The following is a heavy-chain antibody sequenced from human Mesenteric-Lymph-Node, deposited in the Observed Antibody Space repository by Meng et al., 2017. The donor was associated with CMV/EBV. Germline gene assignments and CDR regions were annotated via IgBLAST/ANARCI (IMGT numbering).Heavy chain of an antibody. CDR3: ARHQRWLKSEGGFDY. Sequence: QVQLQQWGAGLLKPSETLSPTCAVYGGSFSGYYGSWIRQPPGKGLEWIGEINHSGSTNYNPSLKSRVTISVDTSKNQFSLKLSSVTAADTAVYYCARHQRWLKSEGGFDYWGQGTLVTVSS. CDR1: GGSFSGYY. D-gene: IGHD4-23*01. V-gene: IGHV4-34*01. J-gene: IGHJ4*02. CDR2: INHSGST.